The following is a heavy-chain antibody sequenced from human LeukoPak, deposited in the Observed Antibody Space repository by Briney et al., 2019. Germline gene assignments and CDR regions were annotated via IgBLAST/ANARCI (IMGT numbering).Heavy chain of an antibody. V-gene: IGHV4-59*08. D-gene: IGHD5-24*01. Sequence: PSETLSLTCTVSGXSMSSYYWSWIRQPPGKGLEWIGYIYYSGSTKYNPSLKSRVTIPVDTSKNQFSLKLSSVTAADTAVYYCARGARAGYNLEPFDYWGQGTLVTVSS. CDR1: GXSMSSYY. CDR3: ARGARAGYNLEPFDY. CDR2: IYYSGST. J-gene: IGHJ4*02.